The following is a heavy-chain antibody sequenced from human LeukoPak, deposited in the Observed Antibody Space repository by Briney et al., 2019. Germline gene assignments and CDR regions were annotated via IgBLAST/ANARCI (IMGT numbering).Heavy chain of an antibody. CDR3: ARGGGSIRHSYYYYVDV. J-gene: IGHJ6*03. Sequence: GGSLRLSCAASGFTFSSYWMSWVRQAPGQGPEWVSGITWNGGSTDYAASVRGRFTISRDNAKNSLYLRMNSLRDEDTALYYCARGGGSIRHSYYYYVDVWGNGTSVTVSS. D-gene: IGHD2-15*01. CDR2: ITWNGGST. V-gene: IGHV3-20*04. CDR1: GFTFSSYW.